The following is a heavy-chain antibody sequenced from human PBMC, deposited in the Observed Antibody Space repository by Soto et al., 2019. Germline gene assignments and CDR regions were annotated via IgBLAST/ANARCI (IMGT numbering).Heavy chain of an antibody. V-gene: IGHV4-34*02. J-gene: IGHJ4*02. D-gene: IGHD1-26*01. CDR1: GGSFSGYY. CDR3: ARLRWEQPWVFDY. CDR2: INHSGGT. Sequence: QVQLQQWGAGLLKPSETLSLTCDVYGGSFSGYYWSWIRQPPVKGLEWIGEINHSGGTNYNPSLKSRVTISVDTSKNQFSLKLSSVTAADTGVFYCARLRWEQPWVFDYWGQGTLVTVSS.